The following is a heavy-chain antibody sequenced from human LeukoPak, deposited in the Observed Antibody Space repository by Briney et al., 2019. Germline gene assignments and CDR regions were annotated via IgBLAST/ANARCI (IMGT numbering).Heavy chain of an antibody. CDR3: ARSRWPEDY. J-gene: IGHJ4*02. CDR2: INQDGNAK. Sequence: GGSLRLSCVTSGFTFNKYFMSWVRLAPGKGLEWVANINQDGNAKYYADSVKGRFTISRDNAKNSVYLQMNSLTGDDTAVYYCARSRWPEDYWGQGTLVTVSS. CDR1: GFTFNKYF. D-gene: IGHD1-14*01. V-gene: IGHV3-7*01.